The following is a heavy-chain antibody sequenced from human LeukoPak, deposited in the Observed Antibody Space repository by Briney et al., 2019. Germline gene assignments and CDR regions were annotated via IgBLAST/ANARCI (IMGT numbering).Heavy chain of an antibody. V-gene: IGHV3-9*01. D-gene: IGHD2-21*02. Sequence: GGSLRLSCAASGFTFDDYAMHWVRQAPEKGLEWVSGISWNSGSIGYADSVKGRFTISRDNAKNSLYLQMNSLRAEDTALYYCAKPYLQTAEEDYFDYWGQGTLVTVSS. CDR1: GFTFDDYA. CDR3: AKPYLQTAEEDYFDY. CDR2: ISWNSGSI. J-gene: IGHJ4*02.